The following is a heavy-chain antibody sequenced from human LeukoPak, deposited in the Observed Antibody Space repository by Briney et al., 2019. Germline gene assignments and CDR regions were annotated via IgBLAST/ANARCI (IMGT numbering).Heavy chain of an antibody. Sequence: GGSLRLSCAASGFTFSSYAMHWVRQAPGKGLEWVGVIRNDGSNQYYADPVNGRFTISRDNSKNTVYLQMNSLRAEDTAVYYCAKDLGIVVIPTATGFDYWGQGTLVTVSS. CDR1: GFTFSSYA. V-gene: IGHV3-30*04. CDR2: IRNDGSNQ. J-gene: IGHJ4*02. D-gene: IGHD2-2*01. CDR3: AKDLGIVVIPTATGFDY.